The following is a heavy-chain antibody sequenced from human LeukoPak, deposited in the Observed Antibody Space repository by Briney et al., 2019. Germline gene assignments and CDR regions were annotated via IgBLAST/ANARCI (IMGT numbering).Heavy chain of an antibody. V-gene: IGHV3-7*01. D-gene: IGHD2-2*01. CDR3: ARDSLGVVVPAAPTDAFDI. CDR1: GFTFSSYW. J-gene: IGHJ3*02. CDR2: IKQDGSEK. Sequence: TGGSLRLSCAASGFTFSSYWMSWVRQAPGKGLEWVANIKQDGSEKYYVDSVKGRFTISRDNAKNSLYLQMNSLRAEDTAVYYCARDSLGVVVPAAPTDAFDIWGQGTMVTVSS.